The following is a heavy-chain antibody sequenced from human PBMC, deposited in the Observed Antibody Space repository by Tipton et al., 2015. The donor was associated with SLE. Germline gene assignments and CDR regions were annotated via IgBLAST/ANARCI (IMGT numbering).Heavy chain of an antibody. Sequence: TLSLTCTVSGGSINSSSYYWGWIRQPPGKGLEWIGSIYYSGSTYYNPSLKSRVTISIDTSKNQFSLNLSSLTAADTAVYYCAGYSTGWYGEDYWGLGTLVTVSS. D-gene: IGHD6-19*01. J-gene: IGHJ4*02. CDR2: IYYSGST. V-gene: IGHV4-39*07. CDR3: AGYSTGWYGEDY. CDR1: GGSINSSSYY.